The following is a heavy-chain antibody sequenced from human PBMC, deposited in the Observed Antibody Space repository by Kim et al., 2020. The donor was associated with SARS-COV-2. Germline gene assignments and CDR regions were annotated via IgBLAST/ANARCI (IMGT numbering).Heavy chain of an antibody. D-gene: IGHD6-6*01. V-gene: IGHV4-28*03. J-gene: IGHJ4*02. Sequence: SETLSLTWPLATSGQQNRSEGHTPELQAPEADSFAGFFFSGNPNYNPSLKSRVTMSIDTSGNHFSLQLASLTAADTAIYYCARGPSQGIPLDYWGQGTLVTVSS. CDR3: ARGPSQGIPLDY. CDR2: FFFSGNP. CDR1: ATSGQQNRS.